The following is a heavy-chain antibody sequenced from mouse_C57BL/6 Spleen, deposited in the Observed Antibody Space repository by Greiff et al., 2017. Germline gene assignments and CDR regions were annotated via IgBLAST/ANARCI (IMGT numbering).Heavy chain of an antibody. CDR3: ARGSTGVEGDY. D-gene: IGHD1-1*01. CDR1: GFNIKDYY. Sequence: VQLQQSGAELVKPGASVKLSCTASGFNIKDYYMHWVKQRTEQGLEWIGRIDPEDGDTKYAPKFQGKATITADTSSNTAYLQLSSLTSEDTAVYYCARGSTGVEGDYWGQGTTLTVSS. J-gene: IGHJ2*01. V-gene: IGHV14-2*01. CDR2: IDPEDGDT.